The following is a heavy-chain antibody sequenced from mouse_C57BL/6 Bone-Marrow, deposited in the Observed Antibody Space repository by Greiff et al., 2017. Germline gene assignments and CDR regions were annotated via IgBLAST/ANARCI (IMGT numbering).Heavy chain of an antibody. CDR2: IYPGSGST. J-gene: IGHJ4*01. V-gene: IGHV1-55*01. Sequence: QLQQPGAELVKPGASVKMSCKASGYTFTSYWITWVKQRPGQGLEWIGDIYPGSGSTNYNEKFKSKATLTVDTSSSTAYMQLSSLTSEDSAVYYCARDTNYYGSSYDDYYAMDYWGQGTSVTVSS. CDR3: ARDTNYYGSSYDDYYAMDY. CDR1: GYTFTSYW. D-gene: IGHD1-1*01.